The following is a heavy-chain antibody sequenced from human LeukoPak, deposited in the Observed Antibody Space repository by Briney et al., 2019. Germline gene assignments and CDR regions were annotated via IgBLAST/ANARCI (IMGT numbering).Heavy chain of an antibody. V-gene: IGHV3-48*01. Sequence: PGGSLRLSCAASGFSFSIYIMNWVRQAPGKGLEWVSFISGSSSTIDYADSVKGRFTISRDNGKNSLFLHMNSLRAEDTAVYYCARKNTTSSEDYWGQGTLVTVSS. CDR3: ARKNTTSSEDY. J-gene: IGHJ4*02. D-gene: IGHD6-6*01. CDR1: GFSFSIYI. CDR2: ISGSSSTI.